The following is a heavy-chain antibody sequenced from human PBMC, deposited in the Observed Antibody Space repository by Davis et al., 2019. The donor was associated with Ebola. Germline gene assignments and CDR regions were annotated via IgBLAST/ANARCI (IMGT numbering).Heavy chain of an antibody. Sequence: PSETLSLTCTVSGGSISSYYWSWIRQPAGKGLEWIGRIYTSGSTNYNPSLKSRVTMSVDTSKNQFSLKLSSVTAADTAVYYCARTLIFPRDYYGMDVWGQGTTVTVSS. CDR1: GGSISSYY. V-gene: IGHV4-4*07. D-gene: IGHD3-9*01. CDR3: ARTLIFPRDYYGMDV. J-gene: IGHJ6*02. CDR2: IYTSGST.